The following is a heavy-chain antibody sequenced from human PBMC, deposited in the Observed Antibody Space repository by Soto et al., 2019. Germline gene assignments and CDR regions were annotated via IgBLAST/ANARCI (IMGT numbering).Heavy chain of an antibody. CDR2: ISGYNGQT. D-gene: IGHD1-26*01. V-gene: IGHV1-18*01. CDR1: AYPFSTYG. CDR3: ARDGRKALWVEGLVALDV. J-gene: IGHJ6*02. Sequence: QVQLIQSAPEVRKPGASVKVACKASAYPFSTYGISWVRQAPGQGLDWLGWISGYNGQTNYAQKFRGRFTFTTDTSKTTAYMEMRSLRSDDTSIYFCARDGRKALWVEGLVALDVWGQGTTVTVSS.